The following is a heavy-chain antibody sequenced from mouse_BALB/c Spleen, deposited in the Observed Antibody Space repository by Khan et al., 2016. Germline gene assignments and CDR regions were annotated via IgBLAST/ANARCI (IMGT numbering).Heavy chain of an antibody. D-gene: IGHD2-3*01. CDR1: GDSITSGY. V-gene: IGHV3-8*02. CDR3: AGYDGYYFDY. Sequence: EVQLQESGPSLVKPSQTLSLTCSPTGDSITSGYWNWIRNFPGNKLEYMGNICYSGGTYYNLSLNSRISIIRDTSKNQYFMQLNSVTTEDPATYYCAGYDGYYFDYWGQGTTHTVSS. CDR2: ICYSGGT. J-gene: IGHJ2*01.